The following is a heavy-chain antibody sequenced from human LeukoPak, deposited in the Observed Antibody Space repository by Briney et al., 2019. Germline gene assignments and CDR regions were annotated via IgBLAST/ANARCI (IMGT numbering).Heavy chain of an antibody. CDR1: GFTVSNNY. Sequence: PGGSQRLSSAAPGFTVSNNYMNGVRQAPGKGLEWVSVIYSGGSTYYADSVKGRFTISRDNSKNTLFLQMNSLRAEDTAVYYCARGVVVPAAIGNMNWFDPWGQGTLVTVSS. CDR2: IYSGGST. J-gene: IGHJ5*02. CDR3: ARGVVVPAAIGNMNWFDP. D-gene: IGHD2-2*02. V-gene: IGHV3-53*01.